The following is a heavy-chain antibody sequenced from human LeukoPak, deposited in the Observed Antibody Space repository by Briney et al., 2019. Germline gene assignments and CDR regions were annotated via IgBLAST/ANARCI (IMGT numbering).Heavy chain of an antibody. CDR1: GFTFSNAW. CDR2: ISSSGSTI. D-gene: IGHD5-12*01. V-gene: IGHV3-11*01. J-gene: IGHJ4*02. CDR3: ARDSAVATLY. Sequence: GGSLRLSCAVSGFTFSNAWMSWVRQAPGKGLEWVSYISSSGSTIYYADSVKGRFTISRDNAKNSLYLQMNSLRAEDTAVYYCARDSAVATLYWGQGTLVTVSS.